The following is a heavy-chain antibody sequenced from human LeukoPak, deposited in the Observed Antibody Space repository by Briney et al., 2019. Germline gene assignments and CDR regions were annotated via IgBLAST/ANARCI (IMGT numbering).Heavy chain of an antibody. Sequence: PSETLSLTCTVSGGSISSYYWSWIRQPPGKGLEWIGYIYYSGSTNYNPSLKSRVTISVDTSKNQFSLKLSSVTAADTAVYYCARVRGYSSGWVGYFDYWGQGTLVTVSS. CDR1: GGSISSYY. D-gene: IGHD6-19*01. V-gene: IGHV4-59*01. CDR2: IYYSGST. CDR3: ARVRGYSSGWVGYFDY. J-gene: IGHJ4*02.